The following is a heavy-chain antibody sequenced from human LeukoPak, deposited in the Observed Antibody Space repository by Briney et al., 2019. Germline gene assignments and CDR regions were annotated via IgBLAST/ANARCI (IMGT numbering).Heavy chain of an antibody. CDR3: AKGLWGQQLIDYYYMDV. Sequence: GGSLRLSCAASGFIVSSNYMTWVRQAPGKGLEWVSVIYSGGSTYYADSVKGRFTISRDNSKDTLYLQMNSLRAEDTAVYYCAKGLWGQQLIDYYYMDVWGKGTTVTVSS. CDR1: GFIVSSNY. CDR2: IYSGGST. V-gene: IGHV3-53*01. D-gene: IGHD6-13*01. J-gene: IGHJ6*03.